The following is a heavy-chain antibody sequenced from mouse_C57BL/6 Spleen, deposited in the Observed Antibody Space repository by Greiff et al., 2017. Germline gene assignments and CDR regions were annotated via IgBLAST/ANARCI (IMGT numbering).Heavy chain of an antibody. V-gene: IGHV1-80*01. D-gene: IGHD1-1*01. J-gene: IGHJ4*01. Sequence: SGAELVKPGASVKISCKASGYAFSSYWMNWVKQRPGKGLEWIGQIYPGDGDTNYNGKFKGKATLTADKSSSTAYMQLSSLTSEDSAVYFCARSGSSYENYAMDYWGQGTSVTVSS. CDR1: GYAFSSYW. CDR3: ARSGSSYENYAMDY. CDR2: IYPGDGDT.